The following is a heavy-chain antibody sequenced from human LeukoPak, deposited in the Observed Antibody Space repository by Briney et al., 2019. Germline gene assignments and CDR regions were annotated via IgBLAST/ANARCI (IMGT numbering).Heavy chain of an antibody. Sequence: RASVKVSCKASGYTLTSYFIHWVRQAPGQGLEWMGMINPSGGSTSYAQKFQGRVTMTRDTSTSTVYMELSSLRSEDTAVYYCARDQDWNYAFDIWGQGTMVTVSS. J-gene: IGHJ3*02. CDR1: GYTLTSYF. V-gene: IGHV1-46*01. D-gene: IGHD1-7*01. CDR2: INPSGGST. CDR3: ARDQDWNYAFDI.